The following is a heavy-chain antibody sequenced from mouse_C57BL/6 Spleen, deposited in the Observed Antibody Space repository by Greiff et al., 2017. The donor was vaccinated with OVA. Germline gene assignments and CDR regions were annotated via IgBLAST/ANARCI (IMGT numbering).Heavy chain of an antibody. CDR3: ARGSSWYYFDY. CDR2: IYPGSGNT. J-gene: IGHJ2*01. D-gene: IGHD1-1*01. V-gene: IGHV1-76*01. CDR1: GYTFTDYY. Sequence: QVQLQQPGAELVKPGASVKLSCKASGYTFTDYYINWVKQRPGQGLEWIARIYPGSGNTYYNEKFKGKATLTAEKSSSTAYMQLSSLTSEDSAVYFCARGSSWYYFDYWGQGTTLTVSS.